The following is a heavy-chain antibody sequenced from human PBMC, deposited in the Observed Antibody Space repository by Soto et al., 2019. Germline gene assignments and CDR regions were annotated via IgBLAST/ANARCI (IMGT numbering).Heavy chain of an antibody. J-gene: IGHJ6*02. V-gene: IGHV3-21*01. CDR2: ISSSSSYI. D-gene: IGHD3-10*01. CDR1: GFTFSSYS. Sequence: EVQLVESGGGLVKPGGSLRLSCAASGFTFSSYSMNWVRQAPGKGLEWVSSISSSSSYIYYADSVKGRFTISRDNDKNSLYPQMNSLRAGDTAVYYCAKEDYSYGMDVWGQGTTVTVSS. CDR3: AKEDYSYGMDV.